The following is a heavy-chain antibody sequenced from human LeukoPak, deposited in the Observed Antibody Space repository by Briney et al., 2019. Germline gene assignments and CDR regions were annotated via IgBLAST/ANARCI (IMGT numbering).Heavy chain of an antibody. CDR1: GDSTSSSSYY. CDR3: AGYSYGVRPS. CDR2: IYYSGNT. J-gene: IGHJ5*02. Sequence: PSETLSLTCTVSGDSTSSSSYYWGWIRQPPGKGLEWIGSIYYSGNTYYTPSLKSRVTISVDTSRNQFSLNLNSVTPEDTAVYYCAGYSYGVRPSWGQGTLVTVSS. V-gene: IGHV4-39*01. D-gene: IGHD5-18*01.